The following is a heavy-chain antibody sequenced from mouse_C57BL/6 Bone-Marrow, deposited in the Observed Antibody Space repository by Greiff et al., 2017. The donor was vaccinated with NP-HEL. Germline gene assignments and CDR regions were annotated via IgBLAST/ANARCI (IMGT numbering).Heavy chain of an antibody. CDR3: TGDYVWFAY. V-gene: IGHV6-3*01. CDR2: IRLKSDNYAT. J-gene: IGHJ3*01. CDR1: GFTFSNYW. Sequence: EVKLVESGGGLVQPGGSMKLSCVASGFTFSNYWMNWVRQSPEKGLEWVAQIRLKSDNYATHYAESVKGRFTISRDDSKSSVYLQMNNLRAEDTGIYSCTGDYVWFAYWGQGTLVTVSA. D-gene: IGHD2-4*01.